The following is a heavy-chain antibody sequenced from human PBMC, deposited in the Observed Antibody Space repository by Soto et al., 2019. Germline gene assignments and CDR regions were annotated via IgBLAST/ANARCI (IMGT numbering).Heavy chain of an antibody. CDR2: MSGSGGST. CDR1: GFTLSSYA. D-gene: IGHD3-9*01. V-gene: IGHV3-23*01. J-gene: IGHJ6*04. CDR3: AKKLSTGYSYELYYYYGMDV. Sequence: PGGSLRLSCAASGFTLSSYAMSSVRQAPGQGLEWGSAMSGSGGSTYYADSVKGRFTISRDNSKNALYLQMNRVRAEDTAVYYCAKKLSTGYSYELYYYYGMDVWGEGTTVTVSS.